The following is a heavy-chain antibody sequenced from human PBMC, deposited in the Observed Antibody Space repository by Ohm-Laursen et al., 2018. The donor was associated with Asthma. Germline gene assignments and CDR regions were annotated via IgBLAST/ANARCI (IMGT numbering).Heavy chain of an antibody. V-gene: IGHV1-3*01. CDR2: INAGNGNT. Sequence: ASVKVSCKASGYTFTRFAMHWVRQAPGQRPEWMGWINAGNGNTKYSQKFQGRVTFTSDTSARTASMELSSLRSEDTAVYYFAREGDLMSGHAFDFWGEGTLVTVSS. CDR1: GYTFTRFA. CDR3: AREGDLMSGHAFDF. J-gene: IGHJ4*02. D-gene: IGHD3-3*01.